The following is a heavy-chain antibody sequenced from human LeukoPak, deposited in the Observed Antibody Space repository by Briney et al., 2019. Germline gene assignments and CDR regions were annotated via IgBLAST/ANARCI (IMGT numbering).Heavy chain of an antibody. CDR1: GFTFDDYA. CDR2: ISWNSGSI. J-gene: IGHJ4*02. V-gene: IGHV3-9*01. CDR3: AKEDRRGRHFDY. D-gene: IGHD3-16*01. Sequence: GRSLRLSCAASGFTFDDYAMHWVRQAPGKGLEWVSGISWNSGSIGYADSVEGRFTISRDNAKNSLYLQMNSLRAEDTALYYCAKEDRRGRHFDYWGQGTLVTVSS.